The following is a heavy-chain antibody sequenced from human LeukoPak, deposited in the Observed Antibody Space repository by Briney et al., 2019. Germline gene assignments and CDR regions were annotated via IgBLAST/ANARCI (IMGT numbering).Heavy chain of an antibody. D-gene: IGHD3-22*01. J-gene: IGHJ6*02. Sequence: GGSLRLSCAASGFTFSRYWMSWVRQAPGKGLEWVANIKEDGTVKYYVESVKGRFTISRDNAKNSLYLQMNSLRDEDTAVYYCARVPDYYDSSGYYYYYGMDVWGQGTTVTVSS. V-gene: IGHV3-7*02. CDR2: IKEDGTVK. CDR1: GFTFSRYW. CDR3: ARVPDYYDSSGYYYYYGMDV.